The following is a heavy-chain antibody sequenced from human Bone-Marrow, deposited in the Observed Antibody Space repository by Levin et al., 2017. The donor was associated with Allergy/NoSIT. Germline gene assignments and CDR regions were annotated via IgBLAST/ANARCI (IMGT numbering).Heavy chain of an antibody. J-gene: IGHJ1*01. Sequence: SCADARVTFSSHAMNWVRQAPGKGLEWVSIITGSGDTTYYADSVKGRFTISRDNSKKILYLQMDNLRAEDTAIYYCALGSLSRGSVTGTGFFQSWGQGTLVTVSS. CDR1: RVTFSSHA. CDR2: ITGSGDTT. D-gene: IGHD6-19*01. V-gene: IGHV3-23*01. CDR3: ALGSLSRGSVTGTGFFQS.